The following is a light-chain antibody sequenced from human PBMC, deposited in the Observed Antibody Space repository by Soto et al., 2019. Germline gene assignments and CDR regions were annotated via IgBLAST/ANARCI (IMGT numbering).Light chain of an antibody. CDR3: QKGNNASWP. CDR1: RGINNY. CDR2: TAS. V-gene: IGKV1-27*01. J-gene: IGKJ1*01. Sequence: DIQMTQSPSSLSASVGDRVTITCRASRGINNYLAWYQQRPGKSPKLLIYTASTLQSGVPSRFSGRGFGTDFTLTISSLQPEEVATYYCQKGNNASWPFGQGTKVDI.